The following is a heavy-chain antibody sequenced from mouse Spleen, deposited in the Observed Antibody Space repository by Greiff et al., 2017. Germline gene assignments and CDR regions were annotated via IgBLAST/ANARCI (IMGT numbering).Heavy chain of an antibody. CDR2: IWGDGST. V-gene: IGHV2-3*01. CDR1: GFSLTSYG. D-gene: IGHD2-10*01. CDR3: ARERGLQMDY. Sequence: VMLVESGPGLVAPSQSLSITCTVSGFSLTSYGVSWVRQPPGKGLEWLGVIWGDGSTNYHSALISRLSISKDNSKSQVFFKMNSLQANDTAIYYCARERGLQMDYWGQGTSVTVSS. J-gene: IGHJ4*01.